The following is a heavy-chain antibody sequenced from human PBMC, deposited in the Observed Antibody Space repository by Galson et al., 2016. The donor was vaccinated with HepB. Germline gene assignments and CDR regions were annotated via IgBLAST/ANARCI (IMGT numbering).Heavy chain of an antibody. CDR3: ARERVVPAPMGYYFDY. J-gene: IGHJ4*02. V-gene: IGHV4-31*03. D-gene: IGHD2-2*01. Sequence: TLSLTCTVSGGSISSSAYFWSWIRQHPGKGLEWIGYIYYSGSTYSNPSLKSRLTISVDTSKNQFSLKLSSVTAADTAVYYCARERVVPAPMGYYFDYWGQGTLVTVSP. CDR1: GGSISSSAYF. CDR2: IYYSGST.